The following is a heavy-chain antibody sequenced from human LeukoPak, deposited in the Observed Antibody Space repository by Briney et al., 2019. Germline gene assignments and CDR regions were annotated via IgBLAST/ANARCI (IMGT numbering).Heavy chain of an antibody. D-gene: IGHD3-10*01. CDR3: AKSQYSSGSGSTRPLFDH. CDR1: VYIFTDYY. V-gene: IGHV1-2*02. CDR2: INLSSGGT. J-gene: IGHJ4*02. Sequence: AAVKVSCKDSVYIFTDYYIYWVRQARGQGLEWVLWINLSSGGTYFAQRFEARVTLTRDTSINTAYMEMRGLTSDDTAIYYCAKSQYSSGSGSTRPLFDHWGQGTLVTVSS.